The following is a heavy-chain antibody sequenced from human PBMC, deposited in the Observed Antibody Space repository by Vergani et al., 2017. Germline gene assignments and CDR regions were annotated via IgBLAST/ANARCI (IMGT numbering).Heavy chain of an antibody. V-gene: IGHV3-30*01. CDR3: ARDMVKWLALLEVDY. CDR1: GFTFSSYA. D-gene: IGHD3-22*01. J-gene: IGHJ4*02. CDR2: ISYDGSNK. Sequence: QVQLVESGGGVVQPGRSLRLSCAASGFTFSSYAMHWVRQAPGKGLEWVAVISYDGSNKYYADSVKGRFTISRDNSKNTLYLQMNSLRAEDTAVYYCARDMVKWLALLEVDYWGQGILVTVSS.